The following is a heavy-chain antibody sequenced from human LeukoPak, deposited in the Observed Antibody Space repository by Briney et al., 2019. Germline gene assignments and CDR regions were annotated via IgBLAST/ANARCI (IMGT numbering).Heavy chain of an antibody. CDR2: ISAYNGNT. CDR3: AREYLSTGYYDSSGYPDY. D-gene: IGHD3-22*01. J-gene: IGHJ4*02. V-gene: IGHV1-18*01. Sequence: ASVKVSCKASGYTFTSYGISWVRQAPGQGLEWMGWISAYNGNTNHAQKLQGRVTMTTDTSTSTAYMELRSLRSDDTAVYYCAREYLSTGYYDSSGYPDYWGQGTLVTVSS. CDR1: GYTFTSYG.